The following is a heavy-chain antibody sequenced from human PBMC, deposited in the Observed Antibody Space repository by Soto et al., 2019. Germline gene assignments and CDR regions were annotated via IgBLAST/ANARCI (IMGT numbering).Heavy chain of an antibody. CDR1: GFSFSTYV. CDR3: ARGAGNYYYYMDV. V-gene: IGHV3-33*01. CDR2: TWYDETNK. Sequence: QVRLVESGGGVVQPGRSLRLSCAASGFSFSTYVMHWVRQAPGKGLEWVAVTWYDETNKYYADSVKGRFIISRDNSKNTLYLQMNSLRAEDTAVYYCARGAGNYYYYMDVWGEGTTVTVSS. D-gene: IGHD3-16*01. J-gene: IGHJ6*03.